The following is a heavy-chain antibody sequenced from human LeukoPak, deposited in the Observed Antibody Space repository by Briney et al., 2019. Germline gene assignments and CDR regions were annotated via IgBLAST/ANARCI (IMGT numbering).Heavy chain of an antibody. J-gene: IGHJ4*02. CDR3: VRDVWGDRDSYFDY. V-gene: IGHV3-74*01. CDR1: GCSFSSYW. CDR2: INSDGRST. D-gene: IGHD2-21*01. Sequence: PGGSLRLSCAASGCSFSSYWMHWVRQGPGKGLVWVSRINSDGRSTSYADSVKGRFTMSRDNAKNTLYLQMNSLRAEDTAVYYCVRDVWGDRDSYFDYWGQGTLVTVSS.